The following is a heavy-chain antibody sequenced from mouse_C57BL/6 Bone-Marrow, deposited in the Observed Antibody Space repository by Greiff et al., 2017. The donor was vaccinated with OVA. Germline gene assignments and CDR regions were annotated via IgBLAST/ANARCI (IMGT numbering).Heavy chain of an antibody. V-gene: IGHV2-5*01. D-gene: IGHD1-1*01. CDR2: IWRGGST. CDR3: AKKALYYYGSSQGYFDV. J-gene: IGHJ1*03. CDR1: GFSLTSYG. Sequence: QVQLKESGPGLVQPSQSLSITCTVSGFSLTSYGVHWVRQSPGKGLEWLGVIWRGGSTDYNAAFMSRLSITKDNSKSQVFFKMNSLQADDTAIYDCAKKALYYYGSSQGYFDVWGTGTTVTVSS.